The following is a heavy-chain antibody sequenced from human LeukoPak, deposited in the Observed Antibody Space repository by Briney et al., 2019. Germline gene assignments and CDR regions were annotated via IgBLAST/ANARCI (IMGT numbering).Heavy chain of an antibody. V-gene: IGHV4-61*02. CDR3: ARSPGPDLNYYDTSGSYYFDY. D-gene: IGHD3-22*01. J-gene: IGHJ4*02. CDR2: LYTSGST. Sequence: NPSETLSLTCTVSGGSISSGSYYWSWIRQPAGKGLEWIGRLYTSGSTNSSPSLKSRVTISVDASKNQFSLRLTSVTAADTAVYYCARSPGPDLNYYDTSGSYYFDYWGQGTLVTVSS. CDR1: GGSISSGSYY.